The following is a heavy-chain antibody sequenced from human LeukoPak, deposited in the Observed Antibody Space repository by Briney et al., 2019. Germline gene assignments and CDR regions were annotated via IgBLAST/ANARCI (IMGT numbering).Heavy chain of an antibody. J-gene: IGHJ4*02. V-gene: IGHV3-53*01. CDR3: ARYSGSYSNTYGIDY. CDR1: GFTVSTNS. D-gene: IGHD1-26*01. CDR2: IYSDNT. Sequence: GGSLRLSCTVSGFTVSTNSMSWVRQAPGKGLEWVSFIYSDNTHYSDSVKGRFTISRDNSKNTLYLQMNSLRAEDTAVYYCARYSGSYSNTYGIDYWGQGTLVTVSS.